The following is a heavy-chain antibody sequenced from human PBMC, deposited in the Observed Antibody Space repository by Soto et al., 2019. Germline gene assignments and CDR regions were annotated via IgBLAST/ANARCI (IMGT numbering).Heavy chain of an antibody. V-gene: IGHV1-8*01. Sequence: ASVKVSCKASGYTFTFTSYDINWVRQATGQGLEWMGWMNPNSGNTGYAQKFQGRVTMTRNTSISTAYMELSSLRSEDTAVYYCARGSGWYFGWFDPWGQGTLVTVSS. CDR1: GYTFTFTSYD. CDR2: MNPNSGNT. J-gene: IGHJ5*02. D-gene: IGHD6-19*01. CDR3: ARGSGWYFGWFDP.